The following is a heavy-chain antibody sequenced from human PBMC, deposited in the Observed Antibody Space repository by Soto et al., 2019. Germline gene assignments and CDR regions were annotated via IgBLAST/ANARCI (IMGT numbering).Heavy chain of an antibody. CDR3: ARLSGGRSVYFDP. V-gene: IGHV4-39*01. Sequence: PSETLSLTCSVSGTSIRSSNYYWGWVRQPPGKGLEWIGSINYNGRAYQNPSLKSRATISIDTSENQFSLKLTSVTTAGTAMYFCARLSGGRSVYFDPWGQGILVTVSS. J-gene: IGHJ5*02. D-gene: IGHD2-8*02. CDR2: INYNGRA. CDR1: GTSIRSSNYY.